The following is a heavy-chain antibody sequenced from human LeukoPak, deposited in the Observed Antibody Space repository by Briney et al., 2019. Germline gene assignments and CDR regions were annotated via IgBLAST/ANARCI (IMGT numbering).Heavy chain of an antibody. CDR3: ARDIAVAGTSYYYYYYMDV. Sequence: GASVKVPCKASGYTFTGYYMHWVRQAPGQGLEWMGWINPNSGGTNYAQKFQGRVTMTRDTSISTAYMELSRLRSDDTAVYYCARDIAVAGTSYYYYYYMDVWGKGTTVTVSS. CDR2: INPNSGGT. D-gene: IGHD6-19*01. V-gene: IGHV1-2*02. CDR1: GYTFTGYY. J-gene: IGHJ6*03.